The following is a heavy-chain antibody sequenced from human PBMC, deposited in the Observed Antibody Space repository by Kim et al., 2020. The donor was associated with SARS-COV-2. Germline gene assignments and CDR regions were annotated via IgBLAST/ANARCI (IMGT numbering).Heavy chain of an antibody. J-gene: IGHJ6*02. V-gene: IGHV3-30-3*01. CDR1: GLSFDDSA. CDR2: ISYDGRNK. D-gene: IGHD3-10*01. CDR3: ARGNYYESVSLSDYYKGMDV. Sequence: GGSLRLSCAASGLSFDDSAMNWVRQAPGKGLEWVAVISYDGRNKEYADSVKGRFSISRDNSKTTLSLQMNSLRVEDTAVYYCARGNYYESVSLSDYYKGMDVWGQGTTVTVSS.